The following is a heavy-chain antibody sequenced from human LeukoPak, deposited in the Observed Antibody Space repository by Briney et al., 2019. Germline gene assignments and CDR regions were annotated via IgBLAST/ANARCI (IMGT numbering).Heavy chain of an antibody. D-gene: IGHD2-15*01. CDR1: GGSISSYY. Sequence: SETLSLTCTVSGGSISSYYWSWIRQPPGKGLEWIGYIYYSGSTNYNPSLKSRVTISVDTSKNQFSLKLSSVTAADTAVYYCARHGSDKEDIVVVVAAPRQYYFDYWGQGTLVTVSS. V-gene: IGHV4-59*08. J-gene: IGHJ4*02. CDR3: ARHGSDKEDIVVVVAAPRQYYFDY. CDR2: IYYSGST.